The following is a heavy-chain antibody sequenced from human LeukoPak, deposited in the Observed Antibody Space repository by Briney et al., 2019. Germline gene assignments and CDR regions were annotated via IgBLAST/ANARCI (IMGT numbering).Heavy chain of an antibody. Sequence: SETLSLTCAVSGGSISSSNWWSWVRQSPEKGLECIGAIDHRGSANYNPSLESRVTISLDTSKNQFSLNLASVTAADTAVYYCTSLFSASGTFDSWGQGTLVAVSS. CDR2: IDHRGSA. D-gene: IGHD3-10*01. V-gene: IGHV4-4*02. J-gene: IGHJ4*02. CDR3: TSLFSASGTFDS. CDR1: GGSISSSNW.